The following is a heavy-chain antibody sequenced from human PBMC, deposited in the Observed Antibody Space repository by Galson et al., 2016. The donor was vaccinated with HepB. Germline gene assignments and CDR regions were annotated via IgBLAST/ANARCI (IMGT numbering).Heavy chain of an antibody. CDR2: VDWDDNE. CDR3: TRSPYAGSFSFDY. Sequence: PALVKPTQTLTLTCTSSGFSLSTNAMSVIWIRQPPGKALEWLALVDWDDNEYFNTSLETRLTISKDTSKNQVVLTMTNMSPVDTATYYCTRSPYAGSFSFDYWGQGILVTVSS. J-gene: IGHJ4*02. V-gene: IGHV2-70*01. CDR1: GFSLSTNAMS. D-gene: IGHD1-26*01.